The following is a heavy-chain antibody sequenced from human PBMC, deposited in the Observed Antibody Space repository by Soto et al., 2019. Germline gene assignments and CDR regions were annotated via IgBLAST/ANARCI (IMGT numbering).Heavy chain of an antibody. Sequence: GGSLRLSCAGSGFTLSDHYIDWVRQAPGKGLEWVGRSRDKAQGYSTAYAASVKGRFTTSRDESKNSVYLQMNSLKTEDTAVYYCGKERRGSGWFVCNYWGQGVLVTVSS. CDR2: SRDKAQGYST. D-gene: IGHD6-19*01. J-gene: IGHJ4*02. V-gene: IGHV3-72*01. CDR1: GFTLSDHY. CDR3: GKERRGSGWFVCNY.